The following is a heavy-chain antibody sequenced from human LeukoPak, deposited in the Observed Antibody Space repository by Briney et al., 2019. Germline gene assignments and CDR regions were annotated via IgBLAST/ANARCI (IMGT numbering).Heavy chain of an antibody. Sequence: PGRSLRLSCAASGFTFSSYAMHWVRQAPGKGLEWVAVISYDGSNKYYADSVKGRFTISRDNSKNTLYLQMNSLRAEDTAVYYCAGDPAHNWNRDYNWFDPWGQGTLVTVSS. CDR3: AGDPAHNWNRDYNWFDP. CDR1: GFTFSSYA. J-gene: IGHJ5*02. D-gene: IGHD1-20*01. CDR2: ISYDGSNK. V-gene: IGHV3-30*01.